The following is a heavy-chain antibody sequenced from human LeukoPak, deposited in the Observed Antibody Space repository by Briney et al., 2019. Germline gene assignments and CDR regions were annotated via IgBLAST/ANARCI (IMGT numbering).Heavy chain of an antibody. Sequence: SETLSLTCAVYGGSFSGYYWSWIRQPPGKGLEWIGEINHSGSTNYNPSLKSRVTISVDTSKNQFSLKLSSVTAADTAVYYCASLWCSGGSCYSGLDFDYWGQGTLVTVSS. CDR2: INHSGST. J-gene: IGHJ4*02. V-gene: IGHV4-34*01. CDR1: GGSFSGYY. CDR3: ASLWCSGGSCYSGLDFDY. D-gene: IGHD2-15*01.